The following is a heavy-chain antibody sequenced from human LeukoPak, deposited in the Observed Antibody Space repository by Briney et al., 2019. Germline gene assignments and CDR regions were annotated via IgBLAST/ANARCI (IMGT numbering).Heavy chain of an antibody. J-gene: IGHJ3*02. CDR2: IYTSGST. Sequence: TSETLSLTCTVSGGSISSGSYYWSWIRQPAGKGLEWIGRIYTSGSTNYNPSLKSRVTMSVDTSKNQFSLKLSSVTAADTAVYYCARASPSIVGASPHEDAFDIWGQGTMVTVSS. CDR1: GGSISSGSYY. D-gene: IGHD1-26*01. CDR3: ARASPSIVGASPHEDAFDI. V-gene: IGHV4-61*02.